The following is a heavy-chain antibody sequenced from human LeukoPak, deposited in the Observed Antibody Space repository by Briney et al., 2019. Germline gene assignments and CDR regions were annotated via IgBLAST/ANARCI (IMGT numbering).Heavy chain of an antibody. J-gene: IGHJ4*02. D-gene: IGHD3-10*01. CDR1: GGSFSGYY. Sequence: TSETLSLTCAVYGGSFSGYYWSWIRQPPGKGLEWIGEINHSGSTNYNPSLKSRVTISVDTSKNQFSLKLSSVTAADTAVYYCARDVLLWFGESQRFDYWGQGTLVTVSS. CDR2: INHSGST. V-gene: IGHV4-34*01. CDR3: ARDVLLWFGESQRFDY.